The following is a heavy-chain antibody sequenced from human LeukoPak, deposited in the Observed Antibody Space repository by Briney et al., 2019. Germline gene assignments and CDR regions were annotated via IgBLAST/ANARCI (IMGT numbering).Heavy chain of an antibody. CDR1: GFTFSSYG. J-gene: IGHJ4*02. CDR3: ASVDYSNYGGYYFDY. D-gene: IGHD4-11*01. Sequence: GGSLRLSCAASGFTFSSYGMHWVRQAPGKGLEWVSVIYSGGSTYYADSVKGRFTISRDNSKNTLYLQMNSLRAEDTAVYYCASVDYSNYGGYYFDYWGQGTLVTVSS. CDR2: IYSGGST. V-gene: IGHV3-66*01.